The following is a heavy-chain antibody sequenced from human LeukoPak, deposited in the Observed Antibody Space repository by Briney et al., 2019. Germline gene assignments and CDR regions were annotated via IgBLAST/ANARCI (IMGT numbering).Heavy chain of an antibody. Sequence: GASVKVSCKASGCTFTSYYMHWVRQAPGQGLEWMGIINPSGGSSSYAQKFQGRVTMTRDTSTSTVYMELSSLRSEDTAVYYCARVRRLEWLYYWGQGTLVTVSS. CDR2: INPSGGSS. D-gene: IGHD3-3*01. J-gene: IGHJ4*02. V-gene: IGHV1-46*01. CDR3: ARVRRLEWLYY. CDR1: GCTFTSYY.